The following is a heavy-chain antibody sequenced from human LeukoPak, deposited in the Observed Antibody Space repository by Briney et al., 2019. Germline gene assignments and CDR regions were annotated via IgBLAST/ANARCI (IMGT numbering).Heavy chain of an antibody. CDR2: ISGSGGST. CDR3: AKEGTRITMVRGVIMEYYFDY. Sequence: GGSLRLSCAASGFTFSSYAMSWVRQAPGKGLEWVSAISGSGGSTYYADSVKGRFTISRDNSKNTLYLQMNSLRAEDTAVYYCAKEGTRITMVRGVIMEYYFDYWGQGTLVTVSS. D-gene: IGHD3-10*01. J-gene: IGHJ4*02. V-gene: IGHV3-23*01. CDR1: GFTFSSYA.